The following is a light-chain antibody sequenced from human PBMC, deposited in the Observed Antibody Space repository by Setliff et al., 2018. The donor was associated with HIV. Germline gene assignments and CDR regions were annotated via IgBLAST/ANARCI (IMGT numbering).Light chain of an antibody. CDR1: SSDVGGYNY. CDR2: EVS. V-gene: IGLV2-14*01. Sequence: ALAPPRSVSGSPGQSVTISCTGTSSDVGGYNYVSWYQQHPGKAPKLMIYEVSNRPSWVSNRFSGSKSGNTASLTISGLQAEDEADYYCSSYTFSSTPYVFGTGTKVTVL. CDR3: SSYTFSSTPYV. J-gene: IGLJ1*01.